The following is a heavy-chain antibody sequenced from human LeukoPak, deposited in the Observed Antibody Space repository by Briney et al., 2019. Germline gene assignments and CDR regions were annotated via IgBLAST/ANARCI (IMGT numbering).Heavy chain of an antibody. V-gene: IGHV1-2*02. D-gene: IGHD3-10*01. CDR1: GYTFTGYY. CDR3: ARDSPLPSPVRGVIYWFDP. Sequence: ASVKVSCKASGYTFTGYYMHWVRQAPGQGLEWMGWINPNSGGTNYAQRFQGRVTMTRDTSISTAYMELSRLRSDDTAVYYCARDSPLPSPVRGVIYWFDPWGQRTLVTVSS. CDR2: INPNSGGT. J-gene: IGHJ5*02.